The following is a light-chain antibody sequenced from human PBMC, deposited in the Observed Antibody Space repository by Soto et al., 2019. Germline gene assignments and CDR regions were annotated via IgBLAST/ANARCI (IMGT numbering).Light chain of an antibody. J-gene: IGKJ1*01. CDR3: QQYGSSPWT. Sequence: EIVLTQSPGTVALCPGERATLSCGASQSLSSSYLAWYQQKPGQAPRLLIYGASSRATGIPDRFSGSGSGTDFTLSICRLEPEDFAVYYCQQYGSSPWTFGQGTKVDIK. CDR1: QSLSSSY. CDR2: GAS. V-gene: IGKV3-20*01.